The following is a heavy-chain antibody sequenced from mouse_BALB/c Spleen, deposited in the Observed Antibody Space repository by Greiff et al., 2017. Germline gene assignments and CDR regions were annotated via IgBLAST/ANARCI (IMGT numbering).Heavy chain of an antibody. V-gene: IGHV5-15*02. CDR2: ISNLAYSI. J-gene: IGHJ4*01. Sequence: EVQRVESGGGLVQPGGSRKLSCAASGFTFSDYGMAWVRQAPGKGPEWVAFISNLAYSIYYADTVTGRFTISRENAKNTLYLEMSSLRSEDTAMYYCARNWDEDAMDYWGQGTSVTVSS. CDR3: ARNWDEDAMDY. CDR1: GFTFSDYG. D-gene: IGHD4-1*01.